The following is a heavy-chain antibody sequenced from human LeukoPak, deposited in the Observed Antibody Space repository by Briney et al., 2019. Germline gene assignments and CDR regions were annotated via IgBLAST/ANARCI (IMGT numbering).Heavy chain of an antibody. CDR1: GYSFTSYW. J-gene: IGHJ3*02. D-gene: IGHD3-9*01. CDR3: ATPLGDYDILTGQASAFDI. V-gene: IGHV5-51*01. Sequence: GESLKISWKGSGYSFTSYWIGWGRQMPGKGLEWMGIIYPGDSDTSYKPSFQGQVTISADKSISTAYLQWSSLRASDTAMYYCATPLGDYDILTGQASAFDIWGQGTMVTVSS. CDR2: IYPGDSDT.